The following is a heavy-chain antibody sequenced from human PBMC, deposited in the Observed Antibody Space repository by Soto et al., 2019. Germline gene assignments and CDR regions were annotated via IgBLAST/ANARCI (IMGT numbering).Heavy chain of an antibody. Sequence: QITLKESGPTQVKPTQTLTLSCTVSGFSLSTIGVGVGWIRQPPGKALEWLALIFWNDDKRYSPSLRTRLTITKDTSKNQVVHTLNTMDPVDTATDYCAHTTGGSGWDIMDYWGQGTMVTVSS. D-gene: IGHD6-19*01. CDR2: IFWNDDK. V-gene: IGHV2-5*01. CDR3: AHTTGGSGWDIMDY. J-gene: IGHJ4*02. CDR1: GFSLSTIGVG.